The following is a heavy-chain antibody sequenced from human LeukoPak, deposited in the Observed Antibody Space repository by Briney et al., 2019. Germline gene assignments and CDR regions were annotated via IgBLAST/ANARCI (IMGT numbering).Heavy chain of an antibody. Sequence: GSSVKVSCKASGGTFSSYAISWVRQAPGQGLEWMGRIIPILGIANYAQKFQGRVTITADKSTSTAYMELSSLRSEDTAVYYCAREEDNYDILTGYYSPHWGYWGQGTLVTVSS. CDR1: GGTFSSYA. CDR2: IIPILGIA. V-gene: IGHV1-69*04. J-gene: IGHJ4*02. CDR3: AREEDNYDILTGYYSPHWGY. D-gene: IGHD3-9*01.